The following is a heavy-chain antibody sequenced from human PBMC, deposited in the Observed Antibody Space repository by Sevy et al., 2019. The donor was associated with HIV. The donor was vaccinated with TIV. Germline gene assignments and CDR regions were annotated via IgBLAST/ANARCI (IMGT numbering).Heavy chain of an antibody. J-gene: IGHJ6*02. Sequence: GGSLRLSCAASGFTFSSYGMHWVRQAPGKGLEWVAFIRYDGSNKYYADSVKGRFTISRDNSKNTLYLQMNSLRAEDTAVYYCASAFHIVVVPAAYYYYYGMDVWGQGTTVTVSS. D-gene: IGHD2-2*01. V-gene: IGHV3-30*02. CDR3: ASAFHIVVVPAAYYYYYGMDV. CDR2: IRYDGSNK. CDR1: GFTFSSYG.